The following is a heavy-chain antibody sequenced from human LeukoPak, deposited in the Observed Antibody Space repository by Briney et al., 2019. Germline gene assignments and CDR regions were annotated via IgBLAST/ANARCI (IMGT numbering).Heavy chain of an antibody. CDR2: ISSSSSYI. J-gene: IGHJ4*02. CDR1: GFTFSSYT. D-gene: IGHD6-13*01. Sequence: GGSLRLSCAASGFTFSSYTINWVRQAPGKGLEWVSSISSSSSYIYYADSVKGRFTISRDNAKNSLYLQMNSLRAEDTAVYYCARDEWQQQLVHPFDYWGQGTLVTVSS. CDR3: ARDEWQQQLVHPFDY. V-gene: IGHV3-21*01.